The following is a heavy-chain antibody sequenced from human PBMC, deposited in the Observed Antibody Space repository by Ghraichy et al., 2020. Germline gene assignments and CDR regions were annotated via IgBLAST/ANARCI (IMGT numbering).Heavy chain of an antibody. D-gene: IGHD2-2*01. J-gene: IGHJ6*02. Sequence: SVKVSCKASGGTFSSYAISWVRQAPGQGLEWMGGIIPIFGTANYAQKFQGRVTITADESTSTAYMELSSLRSEDTAVYYCASQNIVVVGAYYYYYGMDVWGQGTTVTVSS. CDR3: ASQNIVVVGAYYYYYGMDV. V-gene: IGHV1-69*13. CDR2: IIPIFGTA. CDR1: GGTFSSYA.